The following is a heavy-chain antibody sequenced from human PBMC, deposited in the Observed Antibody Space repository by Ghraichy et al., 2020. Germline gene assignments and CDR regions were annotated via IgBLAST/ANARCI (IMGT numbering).Heavy chain of an antibody. V-gene: IGHV4-39*07. D-gene: IGHD1-26*01. CDR3: ARGRPPLCGSYPDAFDI. Sequence: WGSLRLTCSVSGDSVSSSPYYWGWVRQPPGLGLEWITSIYLTGTTYYNPSLKGRITMSVDTSTNQFSLRLTSVTAADAAVYYCARGRPPLCGSYPDAFDIWGQGTMITVSS. CDR2: IYLTGTT. CDR1: GDSVSSSPYY. J-gene: IGHJ3*02.